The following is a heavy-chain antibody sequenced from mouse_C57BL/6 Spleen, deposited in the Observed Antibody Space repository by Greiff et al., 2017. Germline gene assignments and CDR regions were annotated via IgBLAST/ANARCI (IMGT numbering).Heavy chain of an antibody. CDR3: ARDGTYRFAY. V-gene: IGHV5-4*01. J-gene: IGHJ3*01. CDR2: ISDGGSYT. CDR1: GFTFSSYA. Sequence: EVKLMESGGGLVKPGGSLKLSCAASGFTFSSYAMSWVRQTPEKRLEWVATISDGGSYTYYPDNVKGRFTISRDNAKNNLYLQMSHLKSEDTAMYYCARDGTYRFAYWGQGTLVTVSA. D-gene: IGHD4-1*01.